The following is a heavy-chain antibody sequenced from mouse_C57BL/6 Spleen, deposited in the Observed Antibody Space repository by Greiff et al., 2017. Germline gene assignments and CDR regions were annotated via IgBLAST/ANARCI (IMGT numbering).Heavy chain of an antibody. J-gene: IGHJ4*01. Sequence: EVQGVESGDGLVKPGGSLKLSCAASGFTFSSYAMSWVSQTPEKRLEWVAYISSGGDYIYYADTVKGRFTITRDNARNTLYLQMSSLKSEDTAMYYCTRDQGTYNDFRLYAMDYWGQGTSVTVSS. CDR2: ISSGGDYI. CDR3: TRDQGTYNDFRLYAMDY. V-gene: IGHV5-9-1*02. D-gene: IGHD2-4*01. CDR1: GFTFSSYA.